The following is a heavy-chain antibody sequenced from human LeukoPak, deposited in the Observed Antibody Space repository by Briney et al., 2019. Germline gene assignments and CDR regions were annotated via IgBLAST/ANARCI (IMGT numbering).Heavy chain of an antibody. V-gene: IGHV4-59*01. D-gene: IGHD3-3*01. J-gene: IGHJ4*02. CDR3: ARALGFWSGYPFDY. CDR1: GGSISSYY. Sequence: SETLSLTCTVSGGSISSYYWSWIRQPPGKGLEGIGYIYYSGSTNYNPSLKSRVTISVDTSKNQFSLKLSSVTAAGTAVYYCARALGFWSGYPFDYWGQGTLVTVSS. CDR2: IYYSGST.